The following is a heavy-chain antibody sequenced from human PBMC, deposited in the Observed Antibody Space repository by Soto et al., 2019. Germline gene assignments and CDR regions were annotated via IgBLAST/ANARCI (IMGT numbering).Heavy chain of an antibody. CDR1: GFSFSRYL. D-gene: IGHD3-22*01. Sequence: GGSLRLSCAASGFSFSRYLMTWVRQAPGKGLEWVSVIYSGGSTYYADSVKGRFTISRDNSKNTLYLQMNSLRAEDTAVYYCARMGDSSGYSGWFDPWGQGTLVTVSS. CDR3: ARMGDSSGYSGWFDP. J-gene: IGHJ5*02. V-gene: IGHV3-66*01. CDR2: IYSGGST.